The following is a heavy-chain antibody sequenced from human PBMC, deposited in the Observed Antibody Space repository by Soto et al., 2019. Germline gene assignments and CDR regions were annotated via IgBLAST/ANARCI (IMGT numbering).Heavy chain of an antibody. J-gene: IGHJ4*02. D-gene: IGHD6-13*01. CDR3: ASAGYSSSWYGYY. V-gene: IGHV3-66*01. CDR2: IYSGGTT. Sequence: GGSLRLSCAASGFNVSSNHMDWVRQAPGKGLEWVSVIYSGGTTYYADSVKGRFTISRDNSKNTLYLQMNSLRAEDTAVYYCASAGYSSSWYGYYWGQGTLVTVSS. CDR1: GFNVSSNH.